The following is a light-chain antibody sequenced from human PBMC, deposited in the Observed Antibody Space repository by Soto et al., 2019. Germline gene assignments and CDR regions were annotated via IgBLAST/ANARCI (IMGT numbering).Light chain of an antibody. CDR2: SES. CDR1: QSITTY. J-gene: IGKJ2*01. V-gene: IGKV1-39*01. Sequence: DIQMTQSPSSLSASVGDRVTITCRASQSITTYLNWYQQEPGKAPKLLIYSESTLQSGFPSRFSGSGSVADFILTISSLQPEDFATYYCQQSFSSPPHTFGQGTKLEIK. CDR3: QQSFSSPPHT.